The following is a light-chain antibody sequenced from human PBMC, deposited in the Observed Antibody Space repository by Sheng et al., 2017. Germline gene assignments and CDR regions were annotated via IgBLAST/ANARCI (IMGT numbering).Light chain of an antibody. CDR2: DAS. Sequence: EIVMTQSPVTLSVSPGEKVTLSCRASQSVRTNLAWYQQKPGQAPRLLIYDASTRVTGIPTRFSGSGSGTEFTLTISSLQSEVFCYFYFCQHYNKWPPITFGQGTRLEIK. V-gene: IGKV3-15*01. CDR3: QHYNKWPPIT. CDR1: QSVRTN. J-gene: IGKJ5*01.